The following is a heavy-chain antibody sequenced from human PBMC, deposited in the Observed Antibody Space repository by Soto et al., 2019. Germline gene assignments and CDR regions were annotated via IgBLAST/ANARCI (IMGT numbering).Heavy chain of an antibody. V-gene: IGHV4-31*03. CDR2: IYYTGHT. D-gene: IGHD1-1*01. CDR1: GVSINSGGYY. CDR3: ARGSQLERDALDI. J-gene: IGHJ3*02. Sequence: QVQLQESGPGLVKPSQTLSLTCSVSGVSINSGGYYWSWISHHPGKGLEWIGYIYYTGHTFYNASLKSRVAMSLDTSKNQFFLKLSSVTAADTAVYYCARGSQLERDALDIWGQGTMVTVSS.